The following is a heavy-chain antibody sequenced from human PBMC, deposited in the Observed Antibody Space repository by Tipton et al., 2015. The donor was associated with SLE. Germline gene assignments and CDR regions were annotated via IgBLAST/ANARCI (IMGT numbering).Heavy chain of an antibody. CDR1: GGSISSSY. Sequence: TLSLTCSVSGGSISSSYWSWIRQPPGKGLEWIGYIYNGGSTNYNPSLKSRVIISVDTSKNQFSLKLSSVTAADTAMYYCARGGSYQFDPWGQGTLVTVSS. CDR2: IYNGGST. J-gene: IGHJ5*02. D-gene: IGHD1-26*01. V-gene: IGHV4-59*12. CDR3: ARGGSYQFDP.